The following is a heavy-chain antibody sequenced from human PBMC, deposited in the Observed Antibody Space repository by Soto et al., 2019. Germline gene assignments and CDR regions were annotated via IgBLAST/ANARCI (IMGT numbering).Heavy chain of an antibody. CDR2: IIPMLGVR. D-gene: IGHD3-16*01. J-gene: IGHJ3*01. CDR3: TIGSWAGEVFGI. CDR1: GGTFSTYS. V-gene: IGHV1-69*02. Sequence: QVQLVQSGAEVKKPGSSVKVSCKDSGGTFSTYSMFWVRQAPGQGLEWMGRIIPMLGVRNYAQRFQVRVTIIADTATATVHMELSSLRSQDTSLYYCTIGSWAGEVFGIWGQGTMVTVSS.